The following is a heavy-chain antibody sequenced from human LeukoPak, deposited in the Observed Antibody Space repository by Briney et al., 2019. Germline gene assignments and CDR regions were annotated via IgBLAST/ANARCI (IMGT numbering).Heavy chain of an antibody. J-gene: IGHJ3*02. V-gene: IGHV3-30*03. D-gene: IGHD6-13*01. CDR2: ISYDGSNK. CDR1: GFTFSSYG. Sequence: GGSLRLSCAASGFTFSSYGVHWVRQAPGKGLEWVAVISYDGSNKYYADSVKGRFTISRDNSKNTLYLQMNSLRAEDTAVYYCASARPTSSWTAFDIWGQGTMVTVSS. CDR3: ASARPTSSWTAFDI.